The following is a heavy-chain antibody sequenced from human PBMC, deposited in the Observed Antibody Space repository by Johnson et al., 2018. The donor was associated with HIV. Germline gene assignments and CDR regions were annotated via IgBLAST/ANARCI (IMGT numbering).Heavy chain of an antibody. D-gene: IGHD3-22*01. CDR2: ISHDGSNR. J-gene: IGHJ3*02. CDR1: GFTFSYYA. Sequence: QVQLVESGGGVVQPGRSLRLSCAASGFTFSYYAMHWVRQAPGKGLEWMAVISHDGSNRYYADSVKGRFTISRDNSKNTLYLQTNSLRGEDTAVYYCARDASMFRLDSSGYANSFSIWGQGTMVTLSS. CDR3: ARDASMFRLDSSGYANSFSI. V-gene: IGHV3-30*04.